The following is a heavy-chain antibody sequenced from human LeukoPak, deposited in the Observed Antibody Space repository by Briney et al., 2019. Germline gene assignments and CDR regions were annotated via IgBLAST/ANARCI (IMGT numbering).Heavy chain of an antibody. J-gene: IGHJ5*02. Sequence: SVKVSCKASGGTFSSYAISWVRQAPGQGLEWMGGIIPIFGTANYAQKFQGRVTLTRDMSTSTDYLELSSLRSEDTAVYYCARGNSVRDEAWWFNPWGQGTLVTVSS. D-gene: IGHD5-24*01. CDR2: IIPIFGTA. CDR3: ARGNSVRDEAWWFNP. V-gene: IGHV1-69*05. CDR1: GGTFSSYA.